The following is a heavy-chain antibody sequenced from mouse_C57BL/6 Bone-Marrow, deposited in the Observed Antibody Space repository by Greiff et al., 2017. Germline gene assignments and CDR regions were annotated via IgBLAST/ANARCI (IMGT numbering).Heavy chain of an antibody. V-gene: IGHV14-3*01. D-gene: IGHD4-1*01. CDR1: GFNINNTY. J-gene: IGHJ1*03. CDR3: ARDWDWYFDV. Sequence: VQLQQSVAELVRPGASVKLSCTASGFNINNTYMHWVKQRPEQGLEWIGRIAPATGNTKYAPKFQGKATITADTSSNTAYLQLGSLTSEDTAVYYWARDWDWYFDVWGTGTTVTVAA. CDR2: IAPATGNT.